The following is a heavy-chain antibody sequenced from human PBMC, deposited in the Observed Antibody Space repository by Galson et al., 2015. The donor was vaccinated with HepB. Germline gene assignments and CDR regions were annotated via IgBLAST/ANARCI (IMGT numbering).Heavy chain of an antibody. CDR2: ISYDGSNK. Sequence: SLRLSCAASGFTFSSYAMHWVRQAPGKGLEWVAVISYDGSNKYYADSVKGRFTISRDNSKNTLYLQMNSLRAEDTAVYYCAKSPNPLIVVVPAAYWGQGTLVTVSS. CDR3: AKSPNPLIVVVPAAY. J-gene: IGHJ4*02. V-gene: IGHV3-30*04. D-gene: IGHD2-2*01. CDR1: GFTFSSYA.